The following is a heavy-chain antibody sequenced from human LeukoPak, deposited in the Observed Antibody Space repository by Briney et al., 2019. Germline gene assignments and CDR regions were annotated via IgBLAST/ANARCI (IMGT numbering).Heavy chain of an antibody. Sequence: ASVKVSCKASGYAFTSYGISRVRQAPGQGLEWMGWISAYNGNTNYAQKLQGRVTMTTDTSTSTAYMELRSLRSDDTAVYYCAREQITIFGVEFDYWGQGTLVTVSS. CDR2: ISAYNGNT. CDR1: GYAFTSYG. CDR3: AREQITIFGVEFDY. V-gene: IGHV1-18*01. J-gene: IGHJ4*02. D-gene: IGHD3-3*01.